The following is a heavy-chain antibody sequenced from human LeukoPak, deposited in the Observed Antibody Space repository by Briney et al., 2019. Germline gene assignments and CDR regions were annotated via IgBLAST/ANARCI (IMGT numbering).Heavy chain of an antibody. CDR2: IRYDGSNK. J-gene: IGHJ4*02. Sequence: GGSLRLSCAASGFTFSSYGMHWVRQAPGKGLEWVAFIRYDGSNKYYADSMKGRFTISRDNSKNTLYLQMNSLRPEDTAVYYCAKDKNALCSVTCRSEFDYWGQGTLVTVSS. V-gene: IGHV3-30*02. D-gene: IGHD2-15*01. CDR1: GFTFSSYG. CDR3: AKDKNALCSVTCRSEFDY.